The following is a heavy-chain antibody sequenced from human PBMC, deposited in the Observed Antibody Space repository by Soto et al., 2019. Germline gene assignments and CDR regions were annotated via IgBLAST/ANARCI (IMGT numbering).Heavy chain of an antibody. V-gene: IGHV1-18*01. D-gene: IGHD2-2*01. CDR3: ARDEVPAANWLDR. CDR1: GYIFINYG. Sequence: ASVKVSCKASGYIFINYGITWVRQAPGQGLEWMGWISGYNGNTNYAQKFQGRVTMTTDTSTSTAYMKLRSLTSDDTAVYYCARDEVPAANWLDRWGQGTLVTVSS. J-gene: IGHJ5*02. CDR2: ISGYNGNT.